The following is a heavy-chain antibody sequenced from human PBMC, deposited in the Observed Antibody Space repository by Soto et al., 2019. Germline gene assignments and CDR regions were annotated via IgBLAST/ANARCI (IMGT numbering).Heavy chain of an antibody. CDR1: GYTFTSYG. CDR3: ARASGSSYWFDP. CDR2: ISAYNGNT. V-gene: IGHV1-18*01. J-gene: IGHJ5*02. D-gene: IGHD1-26*01. Sequence: QVQLVQSGAEVKKPGASVKVSCKASGYTFTSYGISWVRQAPGQGLEWMGWISAYNGNTNYTQKLQGRVTMTTDTSTSTGYMELRSLRSDDTAVYSWARASGSSYWFDPWGKGTLVTVSS.